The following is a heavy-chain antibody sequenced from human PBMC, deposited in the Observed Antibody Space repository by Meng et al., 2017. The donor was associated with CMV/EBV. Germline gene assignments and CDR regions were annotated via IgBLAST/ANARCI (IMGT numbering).Heavy chain of an antibody. CDR2: IYYSGST. V-gene: IGHV4-30-4*08. J-gene: IGHJ4*02. Sequence: QGLGPGLVKPSQTRSLPCPVSGGSISSGDYYWSWIRQPPGKGLEWIGYIYYSGSTYYNPSLKSRVTISVDTSKNQFSLKLSSVTAADTAVYYCARVTSRVAGAFDYWGQGTLVTVSS. CDR3: ARVTSRVAGAFDY. D-gene: IGHD1-14*01. CDR1: GGSISSGDYY.